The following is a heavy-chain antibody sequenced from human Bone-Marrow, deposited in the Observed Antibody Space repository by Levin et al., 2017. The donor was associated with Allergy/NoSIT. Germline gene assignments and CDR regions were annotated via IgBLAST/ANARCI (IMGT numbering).Heavy chain of an antibody. CDR1: GFSFEDYG. J-gene: IGHJ4*02. D-gene: IGHD6-13*01. Sequence: GGSLRLSCVASGFSFEDYGMHWVRQVPGKGLQWVSGITATSDNIGYADSVKGRFTVSRDNAKKSLFLQMNSLRPEDTALYYCAKVRAAAGGTGYFESWGQGTWVTVSS. V-gene: IGHV3-9*01. CDR2: ITATSDNI. CDR3: AKVRAAAGGTGYFES.